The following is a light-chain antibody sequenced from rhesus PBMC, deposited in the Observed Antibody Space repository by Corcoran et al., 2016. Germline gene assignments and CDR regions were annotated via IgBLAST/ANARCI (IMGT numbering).Light chain of an antibody. CDR3: QQGNSIPLT. J-gene: IGKJ4*01. CDR1: SSVSTS. Sequence: EIVLTQSPTSMAVSQGERVTISCTASSSVSTSYLHWYQQKPGFPPRLLVYKTSSLASGVPARVSGSGSGTSYTLTISGMEAEDAANYYCQQGNSIPLTFGGGTKVEIK. V-gene: IGKV3-17*03. CDR2: KTS.